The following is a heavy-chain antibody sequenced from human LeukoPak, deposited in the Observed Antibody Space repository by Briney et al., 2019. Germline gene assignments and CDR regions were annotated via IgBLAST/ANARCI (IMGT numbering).Heavy chain of an antibody. CDR1: GYTFTSYG. D-gene: IGHD3-16*01. Sequence: ASVKVSCKASGYTFTSYGISWVRQAPGQGLEWMGGIIPIFGTANYAQKFQGRVTITADKSTSTAYMELSSLRSEDTAVYYCARVGGGSDYYYYYYYMDVWGKGTTVSVSS. CDR2: IIPIFGTA. V-gene: IGHV1-69*06. CDR3: ARVGGGSDYYYYYYYMDV. J-gene: IGHJ6*03.